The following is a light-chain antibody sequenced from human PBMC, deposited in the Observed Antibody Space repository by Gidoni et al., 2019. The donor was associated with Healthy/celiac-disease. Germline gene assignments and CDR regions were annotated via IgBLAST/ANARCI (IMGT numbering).Light chain of an antibody. Sequence: DIQMTQSPSSLSASVGDRVTITCRASQCISNYLAWYQQKPGKVPKLLIYSASTLQSGVPSRFSGSGSGTDFTLTISSLQPEDVATYSCQKYNSAPLTFGGGTKVEIK. CDR1: QCISNY. CDR3: QKYNSAPLT. CDR2: SAS. V-gene: IGKV1-27*01. J-gene: IGKJ4*01.